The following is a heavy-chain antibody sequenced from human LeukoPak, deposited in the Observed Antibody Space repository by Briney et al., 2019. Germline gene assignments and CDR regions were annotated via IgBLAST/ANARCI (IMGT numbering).Heavy chain of an antibody. Sequence: GGSLRLSCAASGFTVGSNYMSWVRQAPGKGLEWVPVIYSGGSTYYADSVKGRFTISRDNSKNTLYLQMNSLRAEDTAVYYCARVTIAAEESYFDYWGQGTLVTVSS. D-gene: IGHD6-13*01. V-gene: IGHV3-66*01. CDR1: GFTVGSNY. CDR3: ARVTIAAEESYFDY. CDR2: IYSGGST. J-gene: IGHJ4*02.